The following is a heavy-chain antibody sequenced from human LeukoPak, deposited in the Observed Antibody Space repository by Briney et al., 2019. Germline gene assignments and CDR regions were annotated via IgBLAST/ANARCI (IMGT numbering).Heavy chain of an antibody. J-gene: IGHJ4*02. CDR2: IKQDGSEK. Sequence: GGSLRLSCAASGFTFSTYWMSWVRQAPGKGLEWVANIKQDGSEKYYVDSVEGRFTISRDNARNSLYLQMNSLRAEDTAVYYCARDMVRGVFTTRTIGYWGQGTLVTVSS. CDR3: ARDMVRGVFTTRTIGY. V-gene: IGHV3-7*01. CDR1: GFTFSTYW. D-gene: IGHD3-10*01.